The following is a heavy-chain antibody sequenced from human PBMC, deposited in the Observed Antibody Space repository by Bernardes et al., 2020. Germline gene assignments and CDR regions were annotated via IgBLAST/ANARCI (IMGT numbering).Heavy chain of an antibody. Sequence: SETLSLTCAVYGGSFSGYYWSWIRQPPGKGLEWIGEINHSGSTNYNPSLKSRVTISVDTSKNQFSLKLSSVTAADTAVYYCARGRIAAAGTRARSGRYYYYGMDVWGQGTTVTVSS. V-gene: IGHV4-34*01. D-gene: IGHD6-13*01. CDR1: GGSFSGYY. CDR3: ARGRIAAAGTRARSGRYYYYGMDV. J-gene: IGHJ6*02. CDR2: INHSGST.